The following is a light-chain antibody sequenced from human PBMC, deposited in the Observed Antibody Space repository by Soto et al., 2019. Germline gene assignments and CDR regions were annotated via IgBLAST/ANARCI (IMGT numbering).Light chain of an antibody. V-gene: IGKV3-20*01. CDR3: QQYGSSPPWT. CDR1: QRVPNSY. J-gene: IGKJ1*01. Sequence: EIVLTQSPGTLSLSPGERATLSCRASQRVPNSYLAWYQQKPGQAPRLLIYGASSRATGIPDRFSGSGSGTDFTLTISRLEPEDFAVYYCQQYGSSPPWTFGQGTKVDI. CDR2: GAS.